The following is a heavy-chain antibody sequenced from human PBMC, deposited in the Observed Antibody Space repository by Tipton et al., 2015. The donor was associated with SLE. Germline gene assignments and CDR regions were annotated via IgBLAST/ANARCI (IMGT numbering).Heavy chain of an antibody. Sequence: TLSLTCTVSGGSISSYYWSWIRQPPGKGLEWIGYIYYSGSTNYNPSLKSRVTISVHTSRNQFSLTLSSVTAADTAVYYCARRVRGGWYDYWGQGTLVTVSS. D-gene: IGHD6-19*01. CDR2: IYYSGST. J-gene: IGHJ4*02. V-gene: IGHV4-59*01. CDR3: ARRVRGGWYDY. CDR1: GGSISSYY.